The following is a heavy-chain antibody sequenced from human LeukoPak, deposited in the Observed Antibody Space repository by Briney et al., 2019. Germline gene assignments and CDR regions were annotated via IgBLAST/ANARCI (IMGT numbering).Heavy chain of an antibody. Sequence: SETLSLTCTVSGGSISGYYWNWIRQPPGKGLEWLGYTYPSGNSDYNPSLKSRVSMSVDTSKKQISLRLSSVTAADTAVYYCTRRTRITAGVYNIDFWGQGALVTVSS. CDR1: GGSISGYY. CDR3: TRRTRITAGVYNIDF. CDR2: TYPSGNS. D-gene: IGHD6-25*01. V-gene: IGHV4-4*09. J-gene: IGHJ4*02.